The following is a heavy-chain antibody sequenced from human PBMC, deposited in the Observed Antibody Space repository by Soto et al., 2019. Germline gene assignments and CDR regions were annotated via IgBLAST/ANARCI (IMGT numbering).Heavy chain of an antibody. V-gene: IGHV3-74*01. CDR2: IGPDGSST. Sequence: GGSLRLSCAASGFTFSSHWMHWVRQAPGKGLEWVSHIGPDGSSTRDADSVQGRFTISRDNARNTLYLQMNSLRNDDTAVYYCARDYNWSYDYWGRGIRVTVSS. CDR1: GFTFSSHW. CDR3: ARDYNWSYDY. D-gene: IGHD1-1*01. J-gene: IGHJ4*02.